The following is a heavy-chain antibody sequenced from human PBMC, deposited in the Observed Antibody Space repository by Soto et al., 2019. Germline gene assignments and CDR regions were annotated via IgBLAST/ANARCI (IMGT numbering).Heavy chain of an antibody. CDR3: ARTQGYCSSTSCMPEGYYYYYMDV. J-gene: IGHJ6*03. CDR1: GGSISSYY. CDR2: IYYSGST. V-gene: IGHV4-59*01. Sequence: SETLSLTCTVSGGSISSYYWSWIRQPPGKGLEWIGYIYYSGSTNYNPSLKSRVTISVDTSKNQFSLKLSSVTAADTAVYYCARTQGYCSSTSCMPEGYYYYYMDVWGKGTTVTVSS. D-gene: IGHD2-2*01.